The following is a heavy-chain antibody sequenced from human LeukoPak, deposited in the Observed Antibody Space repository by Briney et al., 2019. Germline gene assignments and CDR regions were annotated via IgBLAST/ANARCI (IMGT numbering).Heavy chain of an antibody. J-gene: IGHJ5*02. Sequence: GGSLRLSCAASGFTFSSYWMHWVRQAPGKGLVWVSRINSDGSVSTYADSVKGRFTISRDNSKNTLYLQMNSLRAEDTAVYYCAKDGDIRFSVKKRWFDPWGQGTLVTVSS. D-gene: IGHD3-3*01. CDR2: INSDGSVS. CDR3: AKDGDIRFSVKKRWFDP. CDR1: GFTFSSYW. V-gene: IGHV3-74*01.